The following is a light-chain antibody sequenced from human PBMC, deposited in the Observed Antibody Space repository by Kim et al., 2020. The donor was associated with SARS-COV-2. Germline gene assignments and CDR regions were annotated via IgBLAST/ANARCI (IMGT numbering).Light chain of an antibody. CDR3: QQHYIYPLT. CDR2: DAF. V-gene: IGKV1-8*01. Sequence: ASKGDRVTITCRASQDISNSFAWYQQKPGKAPELLIYDAFTLQSGVSPRFSGSRSGTDFTLTISSLQSEDFATYYCQQHYIYPLTFGGGTKVDIK. CDR1: QDISNS. J-gene: IGKJ4*01.